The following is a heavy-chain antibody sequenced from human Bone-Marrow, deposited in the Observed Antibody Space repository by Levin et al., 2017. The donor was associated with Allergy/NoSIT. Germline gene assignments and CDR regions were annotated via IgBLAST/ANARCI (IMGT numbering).Heavy chain of an antibody. CDR1: GFTGNGDY. D-gene: IGHD3-16*02. CDR2: ISGSAGRT. V-gene: IGHV3-66*02. CDR3: ARVSPAFGTIIALYYFYGLDV. Sequence: GGSLRLSCAVSGFTGNGDYMSWVRQAPGKGLEWVSAISGSAGRTSYGDSVKGRFTISRDNSKNTLYLQMNILRAEDTAVYYCARVSPAFGTIIALYYFYGLDVWGQGTTVTVSS. J-gene: IGHJ6*02.